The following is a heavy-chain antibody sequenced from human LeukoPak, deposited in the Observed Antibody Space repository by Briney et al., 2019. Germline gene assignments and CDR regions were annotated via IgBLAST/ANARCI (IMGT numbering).Heavy chain of an antibody. J-gene: IGHJ6*04. CDR1: GFTFSSYA. V-gene: IGHV3-30-3*01. CDR3: ASSSESITIFGVVNPRLSMDV. D-gene: IGHD3-3*01. Sequence: GGSLRLSCAASGFTFSSYAMHWVRQAPGKGLEWVAVISYDGSNKYYADSVKGRFTISRDNSKNTLYLQMNSLRAEDTAVYYCASSSESITIFGVVNPRLSMDVWGKGTTVTVSS. CDR2: ISYDGSNK.